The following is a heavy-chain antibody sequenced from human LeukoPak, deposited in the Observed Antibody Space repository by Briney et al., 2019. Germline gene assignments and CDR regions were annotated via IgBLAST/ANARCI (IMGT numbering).Heavy chain of an antibody. CDR2: ISGSGGST. J-gene: IGHJ4*02. D-gene: IGHD1-26*01. Sequence: GGSLRLSCAASGFTFSRYAMSWVRQAPGKGLEWVSGISGSGGSTYYADSVMGRFPISRDNSKNTLYLQMNSLRAEDTAVYYCAKHMVGVTGGLHYFDYWGQGTLVTVSS. CDR1: GFTFSRYA. CDR3: AKHMVGVTGGLHYFDY. V-gene: IGHV3-23*01.